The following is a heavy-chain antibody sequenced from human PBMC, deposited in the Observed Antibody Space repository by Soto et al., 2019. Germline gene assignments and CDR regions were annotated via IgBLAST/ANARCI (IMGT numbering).Heavy chain of an antibody. V-gene: IGHV1-18*04. CDR2: ISTYNGDT. D-gene: IGHD5-12*01. CDR3: AREEGGSEGGQYYYYGMDV. J-gene: IGHJ6*02. CDR1: GYTFPSHG. Sequence: PSVKVSCKASGYTFPSHGLSWVRQAPGQGLEWMGWISTYNGDTKSAQRLQGRVTMTTDTSTSTAYMELRSLRFGDTAVYYCAREEGGSEGGQYYYYGMDVWGQGTTVTVSS.